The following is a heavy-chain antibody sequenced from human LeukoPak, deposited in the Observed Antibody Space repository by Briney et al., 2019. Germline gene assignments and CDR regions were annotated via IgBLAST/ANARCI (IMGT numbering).Heavy chain of an antibody. CDR1: GFTFSSYS. V-gene: IGHV3-21*06. J-gene: IGHJ4*02. D-gene: IGHD4-11*01. Sequence: GGSLRLSCAASGFTFSSYSMNWVRQAPGKGLEWVSSISSSSTYIYYADSVKGRLPISRDRAKNSLYLQMNSLRAEDTAVYYCARDLTTVTTAVFAYWGQGTLVTVSS. CDR3: ARDLTTVTTAVFAY. CDR2: ISSSSTYI.